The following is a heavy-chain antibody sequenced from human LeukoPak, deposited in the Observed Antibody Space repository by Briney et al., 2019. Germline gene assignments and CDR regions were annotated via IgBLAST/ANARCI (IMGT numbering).Heavy chain of an antibody. CDR1: GFTFRTYW. CDR2: INEDGSET. D-gene: IGHD3-22*01. V-gene: IGHV3-7*01. CDR3: ARAPSEIGGYYPEYFRH. Sequence: GGSLRLSCAASGFTFRTYWLSWVRQAPGKGLEWVANINEDGSETYYVDSVKGRFTISRDNAKNTVSLQMNSLRAEDTGVYYCARAPSEIGGYYPEYFRHWGQGTLVTVSS. J-gene: IGHJ1*01.